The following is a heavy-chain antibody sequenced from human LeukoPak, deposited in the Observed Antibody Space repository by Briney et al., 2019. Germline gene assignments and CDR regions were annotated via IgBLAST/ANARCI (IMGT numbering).Heavy chain of an antibody. CDR2: INPGGGTT. CDR3: ARDEAYCSGGRCYPFAY. D-gene: IGHD2-15*01. V-gene: IGHV1-46*01. Sequence: ASVKVSCKASGYTFTSHYIHWVRQAPGQGLEWMGIINPGGGTTTYAQKFQGRVTMTRDTSTSTVNMELSSLRSEDTAVYYCARDEAYCSGGRCYPFAYWGQGTLVTVSS. CDR1: GYTFTSHY. J-gene: IGHJ4*02.